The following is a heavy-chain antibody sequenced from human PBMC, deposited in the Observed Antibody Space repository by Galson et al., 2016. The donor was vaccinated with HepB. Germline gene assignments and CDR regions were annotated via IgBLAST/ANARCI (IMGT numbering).Heavy chain of an antibody. CDR3: AKDARGYWAYYHYYYMDV. CDR2: ISFDGNNK. CDR1: GFTFNSYG. D-gene: IGHD5-18*01. Sequence: SLRLSCAASGFTFNSYGMHWVRQAPGKGLEWLAFISFDGNNKDYADSVKGRFTISGDKSTKTLYLHMNSLRVEDTALYYCAKDARGYWAYYHYYYMDVWGKGTTVTVSS. J-gene: IGHJ6*03. V-gene: IGHV3-30*18.